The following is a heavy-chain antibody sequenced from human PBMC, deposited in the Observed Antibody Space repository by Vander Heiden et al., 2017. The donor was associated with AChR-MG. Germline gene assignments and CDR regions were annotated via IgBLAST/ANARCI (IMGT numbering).Heavy chain of an antibody. CDR3: ARGPPVGTGDYFDL. CDR1: GGVFSKYF. CDR2: IIPIFGTP. D-gene: IGHD1-1*01. Sequence: QVQLVQFGTEVKKPGSSVRVSCKPSGGVFSKYFINWVRHAPGQGLEWMGGIIPIFGTPNYAPKFQSRVTITADESTNTVYMDLNSLTYGDTAMYFCARGPPVGTGDYFDLWGQGTLVTVSS. V-gene: IGHV1-69*01. J-gene: IGHJ4*02.